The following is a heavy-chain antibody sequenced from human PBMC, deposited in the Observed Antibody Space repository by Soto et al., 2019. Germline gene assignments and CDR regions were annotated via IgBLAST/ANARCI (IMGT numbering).Heavy chain of an antibody. Sequence: QVQLVQSGAEVKKPGSSVRVSCRTSGGTFKNYGFSWVRQAPGQGLEWVGGIIPMFGVANYGQIFQGRLTITAYESTNTAYMDLSSLKSEDTAVYYCAGELGGTGLHLWGQGTQVTVSS. D-gene: IGHD1-1*01. CDR1: GGTFKNYG. CDR3: AGELGGTGLHL. CDR2: IIPMFGVA. J-gene: IGHJ5*02. V-gene: IGHV1-69*12.